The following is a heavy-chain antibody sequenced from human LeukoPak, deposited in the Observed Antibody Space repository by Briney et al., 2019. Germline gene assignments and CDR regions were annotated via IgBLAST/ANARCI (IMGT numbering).Heavy chain of an antibody. CDR1: GFIFNTYS. CDR3: ARDLGLYDYGGNIDF. V-gene: IGHV3-48*04. CDR2: VSSSSRTI. D-gene: IGHD4-23*01. J-gene: IGHJ4*02. Sequence: PGGSLRLSCTASGFIFNTYSMNWVRQAPGKGLEWVSYVSSSSRTIYYADSVKGRFTISRDNAKNSLYPQMNSLRAEDTAVYYCARDLGLYDYGGNIDFWGQGTLVTVSS.